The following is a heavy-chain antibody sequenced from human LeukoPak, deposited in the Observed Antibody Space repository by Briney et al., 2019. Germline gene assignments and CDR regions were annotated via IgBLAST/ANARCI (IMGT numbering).Heavy chain of an antibody. D-gene: IGHD3-10*01. V-gene: IGHV3-74*01. CDR1: GFTFSSYA. CDR2: ISGDGSIT. Sequence: GGSLRLSCAASGFTFSSYAMSWVRQAPGKGLLWVSRISGDGSITTYADSVKGRFTISRDNAKNTLYLQMNSLRAEDTAVYYCARGGSPFYWGQGSLVTVSS. J-gene: IGHJ4*02. CDR3: ARGGSPFY.